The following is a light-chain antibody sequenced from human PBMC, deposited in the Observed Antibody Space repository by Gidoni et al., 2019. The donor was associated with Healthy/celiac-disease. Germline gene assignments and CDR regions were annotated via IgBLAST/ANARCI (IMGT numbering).Light chain of an antibody. CDR1: QSISNY. CDR3: QQSYSTPRS. V-gene: IGKV1-39*01. CDR2: AAS. J-gene: IGKJ2*03. Sequence: DIQMTQSPSSLSASVGDRVTITCRASQSISNYLNWYQQKPGKAPKLLIYAASSLQSGVPSRSSSGGARADITLTISSQQPDDFATYYYQQSYSTPRSFGQGTKLEIK.